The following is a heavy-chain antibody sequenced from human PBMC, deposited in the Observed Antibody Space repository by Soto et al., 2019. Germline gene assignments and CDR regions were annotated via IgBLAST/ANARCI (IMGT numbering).Heavy chain of an antibody. CDR3: AKDPGGSYYLYAFDI. J-gene: IGHJ3*02. Sequence: QVQLVESGGGVVQPGRSLRLSCAASGFTFSSYGMHWVRQAPGKGLEWVAVISYDGSNKYYADSVKGRFTISRDNSKNTLYLQMNSLRAEDTAVYYCAKDPGGSYYLYAFDIWGQGTMATVSS. D-gene: IGHD1-26*01. CDR1: GFTFSSYG. V-gene: IGHV3-30*18. CDR2: ISYDGSNK.